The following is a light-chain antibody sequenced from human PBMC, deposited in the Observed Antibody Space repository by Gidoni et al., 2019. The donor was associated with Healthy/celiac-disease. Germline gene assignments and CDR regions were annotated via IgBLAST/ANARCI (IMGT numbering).Light chain of an antibody. CDR3: QQYGSSPPYT. V-gene: IGKV3-20*01. CDR1: QSISSSY. J-gene: IGKJ2*01. Sequence: EIVLTQYPGTLSLSPGERATISCRASQSISSSYLAWYQQKPGQAPRLLIDGASSRATGIPDRFSGSGSGTDFTLTISRLEPEDFAVYYCQQYGSSPPYTFGQGTKLEIK. CDR2: GAS.